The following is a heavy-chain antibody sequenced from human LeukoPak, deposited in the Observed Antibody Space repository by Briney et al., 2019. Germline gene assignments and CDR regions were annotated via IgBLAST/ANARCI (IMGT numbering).Heavy chain of an antibody. Sequence: QSGGSLRLSCAASGFTFDDYAMHWVRQAPGKGLEWVSAISGSGGSTYCADSVKGRFTISRDNSKNTLYLQMNSLRAEDTAVYYCAKDHLLFRYWGQGTLVTVSS. D-gene: IGHD2-21*01. CDR1: GFTFDDYA. CDR3: AKDHLLFRY. CDR2: ISGSGGST. V-gene: IGHV3-23*01. J-gene: IGHJ4*02.